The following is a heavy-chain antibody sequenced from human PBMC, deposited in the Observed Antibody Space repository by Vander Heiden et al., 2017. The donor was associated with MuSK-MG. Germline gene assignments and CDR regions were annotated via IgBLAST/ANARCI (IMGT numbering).Heavy chain of an antibody. D-gene: IGHD3-10*01. CDR1: GFTFSTYS. CDR2: ISGRSNHI. CDR3: ARDAPRGSLGFSGISEIPPHMDV. Sequence: EDRLVESGGGLVKPGGSLRLSCSASGFTFSTYSMIWVRQAPGKGLEWVSSISGRSNHIFYADSVKGRFTISRDNAKNSMYLQMNSLRVEDTALYFCARDAPRGSLGFSGISEIPPHMDVWGRGTTVIVSS. J-gene: IGHJ6*02. V-gene: IGHV3-21*03.